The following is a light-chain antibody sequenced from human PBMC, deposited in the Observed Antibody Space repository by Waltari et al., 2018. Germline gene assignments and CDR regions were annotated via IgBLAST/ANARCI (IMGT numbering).Light chain of an antibody. Sequence: QSALTQPASVSGSPGQSITVSCTGTSSDVGSYNLVSWYQHHPPKAPKLMMYEVSKRPSWVFNRFSGPKSGDTASLTISGRQPEDEADYYCCSYAGANTYVFGSGTKVTVL. V-gene: IGLV2-23*02. J-gene: IGLJ1*01. CDR1: SSDVGSYNL. CDR3: CSYAGANTYV. CDR2: EVS.